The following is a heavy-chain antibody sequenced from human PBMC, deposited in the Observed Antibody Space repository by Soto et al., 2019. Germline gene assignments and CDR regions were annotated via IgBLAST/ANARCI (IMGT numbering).Heavy chain of an antibody. V-gene: IGHV3-9*01. D-gene: IGHD3-22*01. CDR2: ISWNSATL. J-gene: IGHJ4*02. CDR1: GFIFEDFA. Sequence: EVQLVASGGGLVQPGGSGRLSCVGSGFIFEDFAMNWVRQVPGKGLEWVSGISWNSATLAYADSVTGRFIVSRDNDKNILYLQMNSLRPEDAALYYCAKDVGSYYYDTSAYLYDYWGKGTRFPVSS. CDR3: AKDVGSYYYDTSAYLYDY.